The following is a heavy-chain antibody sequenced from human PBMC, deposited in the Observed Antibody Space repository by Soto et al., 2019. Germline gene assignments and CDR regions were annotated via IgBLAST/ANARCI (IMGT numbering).Heavy chain of an antibody. V-gene: IGHV3-30*18. Sequence: GGSLRLSCAASGFTFSSYGMHWVRQAPGKGLEWVAVISYDGSNKYYADSVKGRFTISRDNSKNTLYLQMNSLRAEDTAVYYCAKGSGDELELLPNEYYFDYWGQGTLVTVSS. CDR3: AKGSGDELELLPNEYYFDY. CDR1: GFTFSSYG. J-gene: IGHJ4*02. D-gene: IGHD1-7*01. CDR2: ISYDGSNK.